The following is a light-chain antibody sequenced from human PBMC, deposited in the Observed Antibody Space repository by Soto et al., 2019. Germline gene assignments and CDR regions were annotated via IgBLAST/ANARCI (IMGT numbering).Light chain of an antibody. V-gene: IGKV3-11*01. CDR2: DAS. J-gene: IGKJ1*01. CDR3: QQRSSWPWT. Sequence: EILLTQSPATLSLSPGERATLSCRASQSVRSSLAWYQQKSGQAPRLLIYDASTRATGIPGRFSGSRSGTDFTLTISNLEPEDFAVYYCQQRSSWPWTFGQGAKVEIK. CDR1: QSVRSS.